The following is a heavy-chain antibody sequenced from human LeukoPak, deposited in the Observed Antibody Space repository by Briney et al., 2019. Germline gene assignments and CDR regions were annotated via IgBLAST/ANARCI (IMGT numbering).Heavy chain of an antibody. CDR2: IYYSGST. D-gene: IGHD3-22*01. V-gene: IGHV4-34*01. Sequence: SETLSLTCAVYGGSFSGYYWSWIRQPPGKGLEWIGSIYYSGSTYYNPSLKSRVTISVDTSKNQFSLKLSSVTAADTAVYYCARRFTMIVIGDAFDIWGQGTMVTVSS. CDR1: GGSFSGYY. CDR3: ARRFTMIVIGDAFDI. J-gene: IGHJ3*02.